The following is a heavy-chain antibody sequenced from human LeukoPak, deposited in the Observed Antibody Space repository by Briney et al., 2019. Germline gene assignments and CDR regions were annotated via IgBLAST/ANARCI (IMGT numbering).Heavy chain of an antibody. CDR3: ATGGEQQLVPRSYYYYYYGMDV. CDR1: GYTLTELS. J-gene: IGHJ6*02. D-gene: IGHD6-13*01. Sequence: GASVKVSCKVSGYTLTELSMHSVRQAPGKGLKWMGGFDPEDGETIYAQKFQSRVTMTEDTSTDTAYMELSSLRSEDTAVYYCATGGEQQLVPRSYYYYYYGMDVWGQGTTVTVSS. CDR2: FDPEDGET. V-gene: IGHV1-24*01.